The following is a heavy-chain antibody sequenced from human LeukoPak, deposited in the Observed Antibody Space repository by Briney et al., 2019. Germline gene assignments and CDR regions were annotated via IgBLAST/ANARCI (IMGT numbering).Heavy chain of an antibody. V-gene: IGHV1-69*02. CDR2: IIPILGIA. CDR3: ARGHQPPYYGMDV. J-gene: IGHJ6*02. Sequence: SVRVSCKASGGTFSSYTISWVRQAPGQGLEWMGRIIPILGIANYAQKFQGRVTITADKTTSTAYMELSSLRSEDTAVFYCARGHQPPYYGMDVWGQGTTVTVSS. CDR1: GGTFSSYT.